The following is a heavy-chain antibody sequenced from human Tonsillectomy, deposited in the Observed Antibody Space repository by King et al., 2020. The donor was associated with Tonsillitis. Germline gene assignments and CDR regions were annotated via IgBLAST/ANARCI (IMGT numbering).Heavy chain of an antibody. D-gene: IGHD5-24*01. CDR3: ASSRRDGYNYNAFDI. CDR1: GGSISSSSYY. V-gene: IGHV4-39*01. Sequence: QLQLQESGPGLVKPSETLSLTCTVSGGSISSSSYYWGWIRQPPGKGLEWIGSIYYSGSTYYNPSLKSRVTISVDTSKNQFSLKLSSVTAADTAVYYCASSRRDGYNYNAFDIWGQGTMVTVSS. J-gene: IGHJ3*02. CDR2: IYYSGST.